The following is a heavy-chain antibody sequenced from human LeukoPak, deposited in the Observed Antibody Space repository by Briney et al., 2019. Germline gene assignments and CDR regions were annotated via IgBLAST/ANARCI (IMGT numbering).Heavy chain of an antibody. CDR1: GYIFTSYG. CDR2: ISAYNGNT. Sequence: ASVKVSCKASGYIFTSYGISWVRQAPGQGLEWMGWISAYNGNTNYAQKLQGRVTMTRDTSTNTAYMELRSLKSDDTAVYYCARDFSHRYNHDSSGYYLLFNYWGQGTLVTVSS. CDR3: ARDFSHRYNHDSSGYYLLFNY. V-gene: IGHV1-18*01. D-gene: IGHD3-22*01. J-gene: IGHJ4*02.